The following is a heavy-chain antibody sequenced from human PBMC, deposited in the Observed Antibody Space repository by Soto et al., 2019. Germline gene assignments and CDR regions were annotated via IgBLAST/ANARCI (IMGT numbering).Heavy chain of an antibody. CDR1: GGTFSSYA. D-gene: IGHD4-17*01. CDR3: ARPHDYGDYRPFQPPYGMDV. J-gene: IGHJ6*02. V-gene: IGHV1-69*01. Sequence: QVQLVQSGAEVKKPGSSVKVSCKASGGTFSSYAISWVRQAPGQGLEWMGGIIPIFGTANYAQKFQGRVTITADESTSTAYMELSSLRSEDTAVYYCARPHDYGDYRPFQPPYGMDVWGQGTTVTVSS. CDR2: IIPIFGTA.